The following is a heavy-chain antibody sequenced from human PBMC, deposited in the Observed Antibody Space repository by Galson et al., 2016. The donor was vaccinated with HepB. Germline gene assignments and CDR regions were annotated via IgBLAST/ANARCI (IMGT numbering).Heavy chain of an antibody. V-gene: IGHV5-51*01. CDR3: ARRAYSGYDHLDS. Sequence: QSGAAVKKPGESLTISCKGSGYSFINYWIGWVRQMPGKGLEWMGIIYPGDSETRYSPSFQGLVTISADRSISTAFLQWRSLKASDTAMYDCARRAYSGYDHLDSWGQGTLVTVSS. J-gene: IGHJ4*02. D-gene: IGHD5-12*01. CDR2: IYPGDSET. CDR1: GYSFINYW.